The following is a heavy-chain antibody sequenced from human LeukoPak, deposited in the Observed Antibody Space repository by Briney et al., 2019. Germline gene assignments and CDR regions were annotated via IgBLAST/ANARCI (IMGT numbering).Heavy chain of an antibody. CDR3: AKDLRRSWRNFDY. J-gene: IGHJ4*02. D-gene: IGHD5-24*01. CDR2: ISGSGGST. CDR1: GFTFSSYA. Sequence: PGGSLRLSCAASGFTFSSYAMNWVRQAPGKGLEGVSAISGSGGSTYYADSVKGRFTISRDNSKNTLFLQMNSLRAEDTAVYYCAKDLRRSWRNFDYWGQGTLGTVSS. V-gene: IGHV3-23*01.